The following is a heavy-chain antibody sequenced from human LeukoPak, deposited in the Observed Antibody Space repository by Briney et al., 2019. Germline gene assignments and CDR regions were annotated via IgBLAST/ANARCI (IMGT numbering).Heavy chain of an antibody. CDR1: GASISPYY. CDR2: IYYTGST. V-gene: IGHV4-59*08. D-gene: IGHD6-19*01. CDR3: ARQSSSGENYFDY. Sequence: NPSETLSLTCTVSGASISPYYWSWIRQPPGKGLEWIGYIYYTGSTNYNPSLKSRVTISVDTSKNQFSLNLNSVTAADTAVYYCARQSSSGENYFDYWGQGTLVTVSS. J-gene: IGHJ4*02.